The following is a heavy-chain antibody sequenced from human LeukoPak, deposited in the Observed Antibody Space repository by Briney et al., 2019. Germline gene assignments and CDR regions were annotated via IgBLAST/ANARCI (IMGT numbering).Heavy chain of an antibody. CDR1: GFTFSSYW. CDR3: AGGPGFLIDC. CDR2: INQNGNEK. D-gene: IGHD3-3*01. J-gene: IGHJ4*01. V-gene: IGHV3-7*01. Sequence: GGSLRLSCAASGFTFSSYWMSWVRRAPGKGLEWIANINQNGNEKNYLDSMKGRLTISRDNANNSVFLQMNSLRIEDTAVYYCAGGPGFLIDCWGHGTLVTVSS.